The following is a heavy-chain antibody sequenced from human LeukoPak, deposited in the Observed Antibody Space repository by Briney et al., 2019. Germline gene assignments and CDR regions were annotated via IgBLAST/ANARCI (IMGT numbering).Heavy chain of an antibody. J-gene: IGHJ4*02. V-gene: IGHV4-38-2*02. D-gene: IGHD2-8*01. Sequence: SETLSLTCTVSGYSISSGYYWGWIRQPPGKGLEWIGSIYHSGSTYYNPSLKSRVTISVDTSKNQFSLKLSSVTAADTAVYYCARDHVRGIVLMVYATDYFDYWGQGTLVTVSS. CDR2: IYHSGST. CDR3: ARDHVRGIVLMVYATDYFDY. CDR1: GYSISSGYY.